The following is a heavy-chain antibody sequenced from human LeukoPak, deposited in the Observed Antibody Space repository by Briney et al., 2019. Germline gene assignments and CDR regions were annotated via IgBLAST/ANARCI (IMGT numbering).Heavy chain of an antibody. Sequence: PSETLSLTCTVSGGSIRSHNYYWGWIRLPPGKGLEWIGSIYYSGSTYYNPSLKSRVTMSVDTSTNHFALKMTSVTAADTAVYYCARLLSYDILTDNYCKYYMDVWGKGTTVTVSS. J-gene: IGHJ6*03. CDR3: ARLLSYDILTDNYCKYYMDV. V-gene: IGHV4-39*02. D-gene: IGHD3-9*01. CDR2: IYYSGST. CDR1: GGSIRSHNYY.